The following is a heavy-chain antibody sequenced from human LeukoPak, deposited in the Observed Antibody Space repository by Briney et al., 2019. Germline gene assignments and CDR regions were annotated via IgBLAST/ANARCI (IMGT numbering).Heavy chain of an antibody. CDR3: ARGSKLMLVRYYYYYMDV. CDR2: IYYSGST. CDR1: GGSISSYY. Sequence: PSETLSLTCTVSGGSISSYYWSSIRQPPGKGLEWIGYIYYSGSTNSNPSLKSRVTISVDTSKNQFSLKLSSVTAADTAVYYCARGSKLMLVRYYYYYMDVWGKGTTVTVSS. D-gene: IGHD6-6*01. V-gene: IGHV4-59*01. J-gene: IGHJ6*03.